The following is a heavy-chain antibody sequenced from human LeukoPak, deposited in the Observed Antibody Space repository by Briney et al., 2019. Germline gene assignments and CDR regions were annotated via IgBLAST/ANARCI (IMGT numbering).Heavy chain of an antibody. Sequence: ASVKVSCKASGYTFTIYGINWVRQAAGQGLEWMGWMNPNSGNTGYAQKFQGRVTMTRSASISTAYMELSSLRSEDTAVYYCARAKPHPDYWGQGTLVTVSS. CDR1: GYTFTIYG. J-gene: IGHJ4*02. CDR3: ARAKPHPDY. V-gene: IGHV1-8*01. CDR2: MNPNSGNT.